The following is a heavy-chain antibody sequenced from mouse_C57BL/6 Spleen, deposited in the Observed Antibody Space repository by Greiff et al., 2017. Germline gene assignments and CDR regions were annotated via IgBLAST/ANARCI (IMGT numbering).Heavy chain of an antibody. V-gene: IGHV3-6*01. CDR3: ARDSSRGAMDY. Sequence: EVKLQESGPGLVKPSQSLSLTCSVTGYSITSGYYWNWIRQFPGNKLEWMGYISYDGSNNYNPSLKNRISITRDTSKNQFFLKLNSVTTEDTATYYCARDSSRGAMDYWGQGTSVTVSS. CDR1: GYSITSGYY. CDR2: ISYDGSN. D-gene: IGHD1-1*01. J-gene: IGHJ4*01.